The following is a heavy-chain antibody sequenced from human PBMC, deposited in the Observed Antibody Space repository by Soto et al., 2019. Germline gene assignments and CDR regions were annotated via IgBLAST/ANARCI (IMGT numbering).Heavy chain of an antibody. CDR3: LCGGNFFVY. V-gene: IGHV3-7*01. CDR1: GFTFSTYW. Sequence: VQLVESGGGLVQPGGSQRLPCAASGFTFSTYWMTWVRQPPGKGLEWVASINQDGSERYYVDSVRGRFTISRDNAKNSLYLKMHSLRAEDTAVYYCLCGGNFFVYWGQGTLVTVSP. CDR2: INQDGSER. D-gene: IGHD3-16*01. J-gene: IGHJ4*02.